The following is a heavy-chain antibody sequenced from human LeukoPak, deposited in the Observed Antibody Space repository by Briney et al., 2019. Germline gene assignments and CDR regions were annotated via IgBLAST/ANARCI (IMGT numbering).Heavy chain of an antibody. Sequence: PSQTLSLTCTVSGGSISSGDYYWSWIRQPPGKGLEWIGYIYYSGSTYYNPSLKSRVTISVDTSKNQFSLKLSSVTAADTAVYYCARDYATMVRGVIMDFDYWGQGTLVTVSS. D-gene: IGHD3-10*01. CDR2: IYYSGST. J-gene: IGHJ4*02. CDR1: GGSISSGDYY. CDR3: ARDYATMVRGVIMDFDY. V-gene: IGHV4-30-4*01.